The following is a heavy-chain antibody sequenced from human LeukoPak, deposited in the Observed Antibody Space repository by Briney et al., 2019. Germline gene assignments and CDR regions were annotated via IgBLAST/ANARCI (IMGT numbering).Heavy chain of an antibody. Sequence: GGSLRLSCAASGFTFSSYAMSWVRQAPGKGLEYVSAISSNGDNTYYADSVKGRFAISRDNSKNTLYLQMSSLRADDTAVYYCVRGTGYWGQGTLVTVSS. V-gene: IGHV3-64D*06. CDR2: ISSNGDNT. J-gene: IGHJ4*02. CDR1: GFTFSSYA. CDR3: VRGTGY.